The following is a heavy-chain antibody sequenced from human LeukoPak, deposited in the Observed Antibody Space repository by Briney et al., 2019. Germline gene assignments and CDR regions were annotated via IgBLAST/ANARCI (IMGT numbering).Heavy chain of an antibody. D-gene: IGHD2-2*01. CDR2: INSDGSST. Sequence: GGSLRLSCAASGFTFSSYWMHRVRQAPGKGLVWVSRINSDGSSTSYADSVKGRFTISRDNAKNTLYLQMNSLRAEDTAVYYCARVGVVPAARPVPFDYWGQGTLVTVSS. CDR3: ARVGVVPAARPVPFDY. J-gene: IGHJ4*02. CDR1: GFTFSSYW. V-gene: IGHV3-74*01.